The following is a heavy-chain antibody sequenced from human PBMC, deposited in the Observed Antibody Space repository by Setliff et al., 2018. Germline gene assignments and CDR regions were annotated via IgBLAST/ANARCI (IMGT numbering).Heavy chain of an antibody. J-gene: IGHJ4*02. Sequence: SETLSLTCTVSGDSVSSSRFYWAWIRQPPGKGLEWIGNVYYSGMTYCNPSLESRVTMSVETSKNQFSLKLNSVTAADTAVYYCATTGTYRYFDYWGQGILVTVSS. D-gene: IGHD1-1*01. CDR2: VYYSGMT. CDR3: ATTGTYRYFDY. CDR1: GDSVSSSRFY. V-gene: IGHV4-39*01.